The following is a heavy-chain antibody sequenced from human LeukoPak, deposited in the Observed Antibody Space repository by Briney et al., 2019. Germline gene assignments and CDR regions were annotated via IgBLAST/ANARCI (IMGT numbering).Heavy chain of an antibody. D-gene: IGHD3-16*01. J-gene: IGHJ3*02. V-gene: IGHV4-4*07. Sequence: WHTLSPTCTLSAASLSSYHCSSIPQPAGKGLECIGRVSNIETTNFRPFLKSRFTISGDNSKNHFSLGLSSVTAADTAVYYCARAPGGGSTQPNYAFDIWGQGTIVTIAS. CDR1: AASLSSYH. CDR3: ARAPGGGSTQPNYAFDI. CDR2: VSNIETT.